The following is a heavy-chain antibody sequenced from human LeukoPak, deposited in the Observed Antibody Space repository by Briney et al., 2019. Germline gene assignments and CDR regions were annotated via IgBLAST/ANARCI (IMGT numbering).Heavy chain of an antibody. CDR2: IHFSGST. V-gene: IGHV4-39*01. J-gene: IGHJ4*02. Sequence: PSETLSLTCSVSGGSISNIIYYWAWVRLPPGKGLEWIGSIHFSGSTYYNPSLKSRVTISADTSKNQFSLRLNFVTAAGTAVYYCARRMGALDFWGQGALVTVSS. D-gene: IGHD1-26*01. CDR1: GGSISNIIYY. CDR3: ARRMGALDF.